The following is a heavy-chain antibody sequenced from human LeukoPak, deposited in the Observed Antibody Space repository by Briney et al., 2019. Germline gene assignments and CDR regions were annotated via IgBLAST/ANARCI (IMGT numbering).Heavy chain of an antibody. Sequence: GGSLRLSCAASGFTFSSYAMHWVRQAPGKGLEWVAVISYDGSNKYYADSVKGRFTISRDNSKNTLYLQMNSLRAEDTAVYYCARDPPNWGVYYFDYWGQGTLVTVSS. CDR3: ARDPPNWGVYYFDY. CDR1: GFTFSSYA. CDR2: ISYDGSNK. J-gene: IGHJ4*02. V-gene: IGHV3-30-3*01. D-gene: IGHD7-27*01.